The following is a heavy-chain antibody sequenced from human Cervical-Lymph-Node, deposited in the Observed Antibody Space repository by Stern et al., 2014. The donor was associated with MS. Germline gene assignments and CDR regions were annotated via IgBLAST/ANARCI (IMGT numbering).Heavy chain of an antibody. CDR1: GYTFTTYA. CDR3: AKEGDYVWGNYRAM. CDR2: INTHTGNP. D-gene: IGHD3-16*02. V-gene: IGHV7-4-1*02. Sequence: VQLVESGSELKKPGASVKVSCMTSGYTFTTYAINWVRQAPGQGLEWMGWINTHTGNPTYAQDFTGRFVFSLDTSISTAYLEISSLRAEDTAVYYCAKEGDYVWGNYRAMWGQGTLVTVSS. J-gene: IGHJ4*02.